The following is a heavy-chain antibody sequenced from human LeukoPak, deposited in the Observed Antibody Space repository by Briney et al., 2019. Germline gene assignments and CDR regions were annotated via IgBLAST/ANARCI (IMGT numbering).Heavy chain of an antibody. CDR3: ARAPDYGDYGFDY. J-gene: IGHJ4*02. CDR1: GGPISSGSYY. D-gene: IGHD4-17*01. Sequence: SETLSLTCTVSGGPISSGSYYWSWIRQPAGKGLEWIGRIYTSGSTNYNPSLKSRVTISVDTSKNQFSLKLSSVTAADTAVYYCARAPDYGDYGFDYWGQGTLVTVSS. CDR2: IYTSGST. V-gene: IGHV4-61*02.